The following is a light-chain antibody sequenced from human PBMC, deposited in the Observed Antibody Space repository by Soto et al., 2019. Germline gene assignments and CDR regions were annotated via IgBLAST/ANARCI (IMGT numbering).Light chain of an antibody. CDR2: AAS. J-gene: IGKJ2*01. V-gene: IGKV1-39*01. CDR1: QSISSW. CDR3: QQTYSTPHT. Sequence: GDRVTITCRASQSISSWLAWYHQRPGKAPKLLIFAASSLQSGVPSRFSGSGSGTDFTLTISSLQPEDFATYYCQQTYSTPHTFGQGTKLEIK.